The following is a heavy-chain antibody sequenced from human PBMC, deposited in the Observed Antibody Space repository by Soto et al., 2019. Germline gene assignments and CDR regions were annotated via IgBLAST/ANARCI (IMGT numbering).Heavy chain of an antibody. CDR2: IYYSGST. CDR3: ARGSAAAINPADFDY. V-gene: IGHV4-61*08. Sequence: NPSETLSLTCTVSGGSISSGDYYWNWIRQHPGKGLEWIGYIYYSGSTNYNPSLKSRVTISVDTSKNQFSLKLSSVTAADTAVYYCARGSAAAINPADFDYWGQGTLVTVSS. D-gene: IGHD2-2*01. CDR1: GGSISSGDYY. J-gene: IGHJ4*02.